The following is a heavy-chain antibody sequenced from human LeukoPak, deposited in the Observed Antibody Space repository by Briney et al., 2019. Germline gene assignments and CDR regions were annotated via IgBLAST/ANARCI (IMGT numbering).Heavy chain of an antibody. Sequence: PSQTLSLTCTVSGGSISSGGYYWSWIRQHPGKGLERIGYIYYSGSTYYNPSLKSRVTISVDTSKNQFSLKLSSVTAADTAVYYCARVWNDYGDYVPDYWGQGTLVTVSS. CDR2: IYYSGST. J-gene: IGHJ4*02. CDR1: GGSISSGGYY. CDR3: ARVWNDYGDYVPDY. V-gene: IGHV4-31*03. D-gene: IGHD4-17*01.